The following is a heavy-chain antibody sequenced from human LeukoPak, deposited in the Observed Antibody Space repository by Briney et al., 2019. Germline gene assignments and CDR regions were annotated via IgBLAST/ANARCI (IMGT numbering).Heavy chain of an antibody. CDR1: GYSFTSYW. Sequence: GESLKISCKGSGYSFTSYWIGWVRQMPGKGLEWMGIIYPGDSDTRYSPSFQGQVTISADKSISTAYLQWSSLKASDTAMYYCARSRITMVRGVIITSPYYYYGMDAWGQGTTVTVSS. J-gene: IGHJ6*02. D-gene: IGHD3-10*01. CDR2: IYPGDSDT. CDR3: ARSRITMVRGVIITSPYYYYGMDA. V-gene: IGHV5-51*01.